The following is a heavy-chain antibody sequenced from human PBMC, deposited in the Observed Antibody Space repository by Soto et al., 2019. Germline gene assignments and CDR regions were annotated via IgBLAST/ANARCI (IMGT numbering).Heavy chain of an antibody. CDR2: INHSGST. CDR1: GGSFSXXY. CDR3: XXXXXXXXXXRFYYXXXXMDV. Sequence: QVQLQQWGAGLLKPSETLSLTCAVYGGSFSXXYWSWIRQPPGRGLEXIGEINHSGSTNYNPSFKSRNTISVDTSKNQFSXXXXXXXXXXXXXXXXXXXXXXXXXXRFYYXXXXMDVWGQGTTVTVSS. J-gene: IGHJ6*02. V-gene: IGHV4-34*01.